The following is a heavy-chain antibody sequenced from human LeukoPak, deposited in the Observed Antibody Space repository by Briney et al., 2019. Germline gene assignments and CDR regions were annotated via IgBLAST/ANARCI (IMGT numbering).Heavy chain of an antibody. CDR1: GFTLSSYA. CDR2: ISGSGGST. D-gene: IGHD1-26*01. J-gene: IGHJ4*02. Sequence: VGSLRLSCAASGFTLSSYAMSWVRQAPGRGLEWVSAISGSGGSTYYADSVKGRFTISRDNSKNTLYLQMNSLRAEDTAVYYCAQEAATLGGFDYWGQGTLVTVSS. V-gene: IGHV3-23*01. CDR3: AQEAATLGGFDY.